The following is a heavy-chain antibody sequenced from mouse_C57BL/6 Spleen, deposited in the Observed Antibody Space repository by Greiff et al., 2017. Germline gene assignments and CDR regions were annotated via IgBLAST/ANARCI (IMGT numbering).Heavy chain of an antibody. D-gene: IGHD1-1*01. CDR1: GYTFTSYG. CDR3: ALVDEAD. Sequence: QVHVKQSGAELARPGASVKLSCKASGYTFTSYGISWVKQRTGQGLEWIGEIHPRSGNTYYNEKFKGKATLTADKSSSTAYMELRSLTSEDSAVYSCALVDEADWGQGTLVTVSA. J-gene: IGHJ3*01. CDR2: IHPRSGNT. V-gene: IGHV1-81*01.